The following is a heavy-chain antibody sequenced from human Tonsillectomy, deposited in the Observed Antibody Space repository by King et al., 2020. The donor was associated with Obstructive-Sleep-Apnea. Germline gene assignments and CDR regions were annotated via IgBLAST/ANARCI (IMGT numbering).Heavy chain of an antibody. Sequence: VQLVESGAEVKKPGASVKVSCKAFGYTFTSYDIIWVRQATGQGLEWMGWMNPNSGNTGYAQKFQGRVTMTRNIAISTAYMELSSPRSEDTVVYFCARRRGAGSSDYWGQGTLVTVSS. D-gene: IGHD2-2*01. V-gene: IGHV1-8*01. CDR2: MNPNSGNT. CDR3: ARRRGAGSSDY. CDR1: GYTFTSYD. J-gene: IGHJ4*02.